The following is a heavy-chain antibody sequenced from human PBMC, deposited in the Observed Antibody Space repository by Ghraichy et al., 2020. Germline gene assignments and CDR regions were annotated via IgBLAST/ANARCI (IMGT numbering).Heavy chain of an antibody. Sequence: GGSLRLSCAASGFTFSSYWMSWVRQAPGKGLEWVANIKQDGSEKYYVDSVKGRFTISRDNAKNSLYLQMNSLRAEDTAVYYCARDRDYGDYVSAFDIWGQGTMVTVSS. D-gene: IGHD4-17*01. V-gene: IGHV3-7*01. CDR2: IKQDGSEK. CDR1: GFTFSSYW. CDR3: ARDRDYGDYVSAFDI. J-gene: IGHJ3*02.